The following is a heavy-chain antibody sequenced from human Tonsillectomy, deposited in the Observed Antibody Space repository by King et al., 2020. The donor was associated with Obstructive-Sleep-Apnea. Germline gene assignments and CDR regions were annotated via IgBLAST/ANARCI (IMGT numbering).Heavy chain of an antibody. D-gene: IGHD3-9*01. J-gene: IGHJ4*02. CDR1: GFTFSNAW. Sequence: DVQLVESGGGLVKPGGSLRLSCAASGFTFSNAWLSWVRQAPGKGLEWVGRIKTKTDGGTTDYAAPVRGRFTISRDDSKTTLYLQMNSLKTEDTAVYYCITEYSDWLLYNGVDYWGQGTLVTVSS. V-gene: IGHV3-15*01. CDR2: IKTKTDGGTT. CDR3: ITEYSDWLLYNGVDY.